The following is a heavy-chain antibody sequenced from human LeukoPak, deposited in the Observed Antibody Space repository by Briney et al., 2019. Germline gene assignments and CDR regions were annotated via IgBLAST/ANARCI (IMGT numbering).Heavy chain of an antibody. CDR2: ITRNGGST. Sequence: PGGSLRLSCAASGFSFDDYAMTWVRHAPGKGLEWVSTITRNGGSTSYAESVKGRFTISRDNAKSSLYLQISSLRAEDTALYYCARTQIGFCSGTSCTLYYFDFWGQGTLVTVSS. D-gene: IGHD2-2*03. CDR3: ARTQIGFCSGTSCTLYYFDF. J-gene: IGHJ4*02. CDR1: GFSFDDYA. V-gene: IGHV3-20*04.